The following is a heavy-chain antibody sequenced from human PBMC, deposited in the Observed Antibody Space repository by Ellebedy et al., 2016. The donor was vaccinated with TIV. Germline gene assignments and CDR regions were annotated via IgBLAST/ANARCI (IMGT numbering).Heavy chain of an antibody. CDR3: ARDSDGDYTSFDL. D-gene: IGHD4-17*01. CDR2: VDYSGRA. Sequence: MPSETLSLTCSVSGVSISSSSDYWGWIRQPPGKGLEGIGSVDYSGRAYNNPSLKMRVTSSVDTSKNQFSLKLTSVTAADTAVYFCARDSDGDYTSFDLWGRGALVIVSS. J-gene: IGHJ2*01. CDR1: GVSISSSSDY. V-gene: IGHV4-39*07.